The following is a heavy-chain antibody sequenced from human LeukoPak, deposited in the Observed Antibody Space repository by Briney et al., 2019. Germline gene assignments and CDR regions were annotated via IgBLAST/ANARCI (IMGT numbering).Heavy chain of an antibody. CDR3: ANGEFYYGSGSYYLDAFDI. D-gene: IGHD3-10*01. V-gene: IGHV3-30*02. J-gene: IGHJ3*02. Sequence: GGSLRLSCAASGFTFSGYGMHWVRQAPGKGLEWVAFIRYDGSNKYYADSVKGRFTISRDNSKNTLYLQMNSLRAEDTAVYYCANGEFYYGSGSYYLDAFDIWGQGTMVTVSS. CDR1: GFTFSGYG. CDR2: IRYDGSNK.